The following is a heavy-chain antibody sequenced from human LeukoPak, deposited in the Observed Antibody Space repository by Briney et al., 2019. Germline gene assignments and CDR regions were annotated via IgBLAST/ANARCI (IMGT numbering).Heavy chain of an antibody. Sequence: GGSLRLSCAASGFTFSSYGMSWVRQAPGKGLEWVSAISGSGASTYYADSVKGRFTISRDNSKNTLYLQMNSLRAEDTAVYYCATVRFGVTARYYFDYWGQGTLVTVSS. J-gene: IGHJ4*02. CDR3: ATVRFGVTARYYFDY. D-gene: IGHD3-10*01. V-gene: IGHV3-23*01. CDR2: ISGSGAST. CDR1: GFTFSSYG.